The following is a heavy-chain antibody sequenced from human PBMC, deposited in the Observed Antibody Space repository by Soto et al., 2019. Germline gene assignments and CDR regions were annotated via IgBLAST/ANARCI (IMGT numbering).Heavy chain of an antibody. CDR3: ARPLRDRNYYTGMAV. CDR1: GGTFSKYA. D-gene: IGHD3-22*01. Sequence: QVQLVQSGAEMQQPGASVRVSCKASGGTFSKYAFSWVRQAPGQGLEWLGGTIPMFGTPNYAQKFQGRVTISADESTDTVYMELSRLRSEDTAVYFCARPLRDRNYYTGMAVWSQGTTVTVSS. J-gene: IGHJ6*02. CDR2: TIPMFGTP. V-gene: IGHV1-69*01.